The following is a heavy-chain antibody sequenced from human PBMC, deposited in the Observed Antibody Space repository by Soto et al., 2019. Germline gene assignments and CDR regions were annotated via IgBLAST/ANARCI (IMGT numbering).Heavy chain of an antibody. CDR2: IYVTGAV. J-gene: IGHJ5*02. CDR3: ARLRIATNNYKWFDP. V-gene: IGHV4-31*02. CDR1: GAALNSGNYY. Sequence: KPSETRSLTWIVSGAALNSGNYYWIWIRQVPGKGLEWIGHIYVTGAVDYNPSLRDRITISQDTSERQFSLNLRLVTAADTAVYYCARLRIATNNYKWFDPWGQGTLVTVAS. D-gene: IGHD2-21*01.